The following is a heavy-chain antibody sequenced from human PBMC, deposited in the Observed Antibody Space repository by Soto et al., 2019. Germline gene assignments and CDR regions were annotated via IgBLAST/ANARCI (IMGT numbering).Heavy chain of an antibody. V-gene: IGHV4-61*01. CDR1: GGSVSSGSYY. CDR2: IYYSGST. Sequence: PSETLSLTCTVSGGSVSSGSYYWSWIRQPPGKGLEWIGYIYYSGSTNYNPSLKSRVTISVDTSKNQFSLKLSSVTAADTAVYYCARSPGSYYTHWGQGTLVTVSS. J-gene: IGHJ4*02. CDR3: ARSPGSYYTH. D-gene: IGHD1-26*01.